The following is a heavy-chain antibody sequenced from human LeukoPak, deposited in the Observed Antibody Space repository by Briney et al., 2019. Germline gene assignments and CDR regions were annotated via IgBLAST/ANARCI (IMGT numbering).Heavy chain of an antibody. CDR2: IYPGDSDT. CDR1: GYRFSSHW. CDR3: GRHSRRFSGYEYFFDY. V-gene: IGHV5-51*01. Sequence: GESLKISCKASGYRFSSHWVGWVRQMPGKGLGWMGMIYPGDSDTRYSPSFQGQVTLSADNTLTTPYLQSSSLEASDTAMYYCGRHSRRFSGYEYFFDYWGQGTLVTVSS. J-gene: IGHJ4*02. D-gene: IGHD5-12*01.